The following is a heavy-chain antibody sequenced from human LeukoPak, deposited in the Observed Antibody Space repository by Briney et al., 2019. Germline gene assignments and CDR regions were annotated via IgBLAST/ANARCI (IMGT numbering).Heavy chain of an antibody. Sequence: GGSLRLSCAASGFTFSSYGMHWVRQAPGKGLEWVAVVWYDGSNKYYADSVKGRFTISRDNSKNTLYLQMNSLRAEDTAVYYCAKAPSDSSGYYPHFDYWGQGTLVTVSS. D-gene: IGHD3-22*01. V-gene: IGHV3-30*02. CDR2: VWYDGSNK. CDR1: GFTFSSYG. CDR3: AKAPSDSSGYYPHFDY. J-gene: IGHJ4*02.